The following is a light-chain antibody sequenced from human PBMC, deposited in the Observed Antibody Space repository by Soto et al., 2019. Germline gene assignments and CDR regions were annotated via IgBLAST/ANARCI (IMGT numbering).Light chain of an antibody. CDR2: DVN. CDR1: SSDVCSYNS. V-gene: IGLV2-14*03. Sequence: QSVLTQPASVSGSPGQSIAISCTGTSSDVCSYNSVSWYQQYPGKAPQLMIHDVNNRPSGISDRFSGSKSGNTASLTISGLQAEDEAVYYCSSFTSSTSYVFGTGTKVTVL. CDR3: SSFTSSTSYV. J-gene: IGLJ1*01.